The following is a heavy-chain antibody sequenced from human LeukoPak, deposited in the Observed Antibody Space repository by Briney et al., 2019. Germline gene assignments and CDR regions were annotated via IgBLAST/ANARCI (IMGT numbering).Heavy chain of an antibody. CDR1: GYTFTSYD. V-gene: IGHV1-8*01. CDR3: ARAYSGSYNAGGY. J-gene: IGHJ4*02. CDR2: MNPNSGNT. D-gene: IGHD1-26*01. Sequence: ASVKVSCKASGYTFTSYDINWVRQATGQGLEWMGWMNPNSGNTGYAQKFQGRVTMTRNTSISTAYLELSSLRSEDTAVYYCARAYSGSYNAGGYWGQGTLVTVSS.